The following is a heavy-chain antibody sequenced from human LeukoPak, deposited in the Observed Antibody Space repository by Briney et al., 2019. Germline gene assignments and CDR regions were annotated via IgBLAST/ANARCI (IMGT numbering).Heavy chain of an antibody. D-gene: IGHD3-22*01. CDR1: GFALSDYY. J-gene: IGHJ4*02. V-gene: IGHV3-11*04. CDR2: IGGRSDSI. Sequence: GGSLRLSCAGSGFALSDYYMTWIRQALRKGVEWLSYIGGRSDSIYYADSVEGRFTISRDNAKNSLSLEMSGLRADDTAVYYCARGSRSYYDYSGPSEFWGQGTPVIVSS. CDR3: ARGSRSYYDYSGPSEF.